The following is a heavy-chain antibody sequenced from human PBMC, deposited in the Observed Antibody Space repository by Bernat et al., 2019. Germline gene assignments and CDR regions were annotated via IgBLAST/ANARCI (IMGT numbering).Heavy chain of an antibody. J-gene: IGHJ5*02. V-gene: IGHV3-48*02. CDR1: GFTFSTYN. CDR2: ISSGGSTI. Sequence: EVQLVESGGGLVQSGGSLRLSCAASGFTFSTYNMNWVRQAPGKGLEWVSYISSGGSTIYYADSVKGRFTISRDNAKNSLYLQMNSLRDEDTAVYYCAGAPGRIADTGWFDPWGQGTLVTVSS. D-gene: IGHD6-13*01. CDR3: AGAPGRIADTGWFDP.